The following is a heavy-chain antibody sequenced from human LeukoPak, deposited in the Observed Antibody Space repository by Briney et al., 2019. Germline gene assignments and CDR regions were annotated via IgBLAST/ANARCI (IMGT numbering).Heavy chain of an antibody. V-gene: IGHV3-23*01. J-gene: IGHJ4*02. CDR2: ISGSGGNT. CDR1: GFTFSTYG. CDR3: ARGSKQQLDYFDY. D-gene: IGHD6-13*01. Sequence: GGSLRLSCAASGFTFSTYGMTWVRQAPGKGLEWVSAISGSGGNTYYADSVKGRFTISRDNAKNSLYLQMNSLRAEDTAVYYCARGSKQQLDYFDYWGQGTLVTVSS.